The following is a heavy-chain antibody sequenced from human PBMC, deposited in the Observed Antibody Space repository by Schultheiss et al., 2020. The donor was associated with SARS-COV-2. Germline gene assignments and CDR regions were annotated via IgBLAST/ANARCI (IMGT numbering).Heavy chain of an antibody. CDR1: GFTFSSYG. J-gene: IGHJ4*02. D-gene: IGHD6-19*01. CDR3: ARRRPGWLEDY. CDR2: ISYDGSNK. Sequence: GGSLRLSCAASGFTFSSYGMHWVRQAPGKGLEWVAVISYDGSNKYYADSVKGRFTISRDNSKNTLYLQMNSLRAEDTAVYYCARRRPGWLEDYWGQGTLVTVSS. V-gene: IGHV3-30*03.